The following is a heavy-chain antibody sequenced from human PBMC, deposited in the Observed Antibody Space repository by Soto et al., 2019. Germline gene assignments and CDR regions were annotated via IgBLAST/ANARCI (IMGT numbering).Heavy chain of an antibody. V-gene: IGHV3-49*03. CDR2: IRSKAYGGTT. Sequence: PGGSLRLSWTASGFTFGDYAMSWFRQAPGKGLEWVGFIRSKAYGGTTEYAASVKGRFTISRDDSKSIAYLQMNSLKTEDTAVYYCTRDPYYYDSSGWVRAFDIWGQGTMVTVSS. D-gene: IGHD3-22*01. J-gene: IGHJ3*02. CDR1: GFTFGDYA. CDR3: TRDPYYYDSSGWVRAFDI.